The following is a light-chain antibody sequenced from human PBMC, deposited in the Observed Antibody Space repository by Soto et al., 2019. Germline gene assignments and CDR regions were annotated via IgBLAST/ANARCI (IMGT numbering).Light chain of an antibody. V-gene: IGKV3-20*01. CDR2: RIS. Sequence: EIVLTQSPGTLSLSPGETATLSCRASQSVSSAYLAWYQQKPGQAPRLLIYRISSRATGIPDRFRGRGSGTDFTLTISRLEPEDFAVYYCHQYNTSPDTFGQGTNLEI. J-gene: IGKJ2*01. CDR1: QSVSSAY. CDR3: HQYNTSPDT.